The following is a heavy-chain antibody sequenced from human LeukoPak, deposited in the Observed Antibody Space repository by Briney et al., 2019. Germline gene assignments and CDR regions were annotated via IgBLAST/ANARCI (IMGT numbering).Heavy chain of an antibody. D-gene: IGHD3-10*01. CDR3: ARVLYGSGTYYFDY. CDR2: IHYSGST. Sequence: SETLSLTCTVSGGSVSSGSNYWSWIRQPPGKGLEWIGYIHYSGSTSHNPALKSRVTISVDTSKNQFSLKLSSVTAADTAVYYCARVLYGSGTYYFDYWGQGTLVTVSS. J-gene: IGHJ4*02. CDR1: GGSVSSGSNY. V-gene: IGHV4-61*01.